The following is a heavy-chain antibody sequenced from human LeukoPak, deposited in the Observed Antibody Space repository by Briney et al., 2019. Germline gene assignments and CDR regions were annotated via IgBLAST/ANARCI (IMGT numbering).Heavy chain of an antibody. V-gene: IGHV3-30*02. CDR1: GFTFSSYG. D-gene: IGHD3-10*01. Sequence: HPGGSLRLSCAASGFTFSSYGMHWVRQAPGKGLEWVAFIRYDGSNKYYADSVKGRFTISRDNSKNTLYLQMNSLRAEDTAVYYCAKVGLWFGPDYYYYYYLDVWGKGTTVTISS. J-gene: IGHJ6*03. CDR3: AKVGLWFGPDYYYYYYLDV. CDR2: IRYDGSNK.